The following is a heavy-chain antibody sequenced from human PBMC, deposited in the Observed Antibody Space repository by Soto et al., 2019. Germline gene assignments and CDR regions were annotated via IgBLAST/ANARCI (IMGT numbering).Heavy chain of an antibody. V-gene: IGHV4-34*01. CDR1: GGSFSGYY. CDR3: ARKIPGRHGEYYYDSSGYYDDY. CDR2: INHSGST. Sequence: QVQLQQWGAGLLKPSETLSLTCAVYGGSFSGYYWSWIRQPPGKGLEWIGEINHSGSTNYNPSLKSRVTISVDTSKNQFSLKLRSVTAADTAVYYCARKIPGRHGEYYYDSSGYYDDYWGQGTLVTVSS. D-gene: IGHD3-22*01. J-gene: IGHJ4*02.